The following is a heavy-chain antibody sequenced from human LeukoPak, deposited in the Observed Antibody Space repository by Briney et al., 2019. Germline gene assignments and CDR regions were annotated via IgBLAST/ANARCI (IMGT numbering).Heavy chain of an antibody. CDR3: ARGPQVVVTLGYYYMDV. V-gene: IGHV3-23*01. CDR1: GFTFSSYA. CDR2: ISGSGGST. Sequence: GGTLRLSCAASGFTFSSYAMSWVRQAPGKGLEWVSAISGSGGSTYYADSVKGRFTISRDNSKNTLYLQMNSLRAEDTAVYYCARGPQVVVTLGYYYMDVWGKGTTVTISS. J-gene: IGHJ6*03. D-gene: IGHD2-21*02.